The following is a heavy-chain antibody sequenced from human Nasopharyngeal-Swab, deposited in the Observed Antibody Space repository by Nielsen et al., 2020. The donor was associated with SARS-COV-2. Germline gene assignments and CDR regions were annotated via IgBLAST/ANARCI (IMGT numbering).Heavy chain of an antibody. D-gene: IGHD4-17*01. CDR3: ARGGKYGDNYLDY. CDR2: ISSSSSYT. Sequence: SLKISCAASEFTFSDYYMRWLRQAPGKGLEWVSYISSSSSYTNYADSVKGRFTISRDNAKNSLYLQMNSLRAEDTAVYYCARGGKYGDNYLDYWGQGTLVTVSS. V-gene: IGHV3-11*05. J-gene: IGHJ4*02. CDR1: EFTFSDYY.